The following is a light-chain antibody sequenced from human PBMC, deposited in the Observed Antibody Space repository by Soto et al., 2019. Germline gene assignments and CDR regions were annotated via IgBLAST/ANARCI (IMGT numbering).Light chain of an antibody. CDR2: LNSDGSH. CDR3: QTWGTGVHVV. V-gene: IGLV4-69*01. J-gene: IGLJ2*01. Sequence: QLVLTQSPSASASLGASVKLTCTLSSGRSSYAIAWHQQQPEKAPRYLMRLNSDGSHSKGDGIPDRFSGSSSGTERYLTISSLQSEDEADYYCQTWGTGVHVVFGGGTKLTVL. CDR1: SGRSSYA.